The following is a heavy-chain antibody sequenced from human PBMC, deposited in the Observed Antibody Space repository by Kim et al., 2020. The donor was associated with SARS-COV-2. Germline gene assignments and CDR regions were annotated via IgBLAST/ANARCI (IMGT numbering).Heavy chain of an antibody. CDR3: TRAYSKGHWWYSDY. V-gene: IGHV3-49*04. Sequence: GGSLRLSCTVSGFNVGDYPINWVRQAPGKGLEWLGFIRGYDFGGTTQYAASVRGRFTISRDDSTNSVYLQMNSLKTEDTGFYYCTRAYSKGHWWYSDYWGQGTLVTVFS. D-gene: IGHD2-8*02. CDR2: IRGYDFGGTT. CDR1: GFNVGDYP. J-gene: IGHJ4*02.